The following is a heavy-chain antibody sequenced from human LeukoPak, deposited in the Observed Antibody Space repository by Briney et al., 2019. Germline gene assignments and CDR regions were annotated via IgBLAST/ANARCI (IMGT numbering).Heavy chain of an antibody. D-gene: IGHD6-19*01. CDR1: GFTFSSYS. CDR2: ISSSSSTI. Sequence: PGGSLRLSCAASGFTFSSYSMNWVRQAPGKGLEWVSYISSSSSTIYYADSVKGRFTISRDNAKNSLYLQMNSLRAEDTAVYYCARPYSSGWSLGAFDIWGQGTMVTVSS. J-gene: IGHJ3*02. CDR3: ARPYSSGWSLGAFDI. V-gene: IGHV3-48*01.